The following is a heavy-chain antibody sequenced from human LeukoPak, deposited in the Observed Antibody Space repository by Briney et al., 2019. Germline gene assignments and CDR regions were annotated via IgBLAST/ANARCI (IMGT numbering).Heavy chain of an antibody. CDR3: ARLRSVTTIDGDYFDY. CDR1: GGSFSRFY. CDR2: IHNSGST. J-gene: IGHJ4*02. D-gene: IGHD3-3*01. V-gene: IGHV4-59*01. Sequence: PSETLSLTCTVSGGSFSRFYWSWIRQPPGKGLEWIGYIHNSGSTFFNPSLKSRVSISADTSKKQFFLRLTSVSAADTAVYYCARLRSVTTIDGDYFDYWGQGTLVIVSS.